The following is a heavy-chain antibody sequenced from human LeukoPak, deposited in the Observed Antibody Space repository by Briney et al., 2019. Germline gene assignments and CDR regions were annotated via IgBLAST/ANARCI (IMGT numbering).Heavy chain of an antibody. CDR3: VGGDY. J-gene: IGHJ4*02. Sequence: GGSLRLSCAASGFTLTRNHMNWVRQAPGKGLECVANINQDGSDKYYVDSVKGRFTISRDNTKNSLYLQMNSLRAEDTAVYYCVGGDYWGQGTLVTVSS. CDR2: INQDGSDK. V-gene: IGHV3-7*01. CDR1: GFTLTRNH.